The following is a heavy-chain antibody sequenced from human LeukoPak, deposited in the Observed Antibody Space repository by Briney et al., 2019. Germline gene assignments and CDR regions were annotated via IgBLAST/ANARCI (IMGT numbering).Heavy chain of an antibody. V-gene: IGHV4-61*01. Sequence: SETLSLTCTVSRASVSSGNYYWSWIRQPPGKGLEWIGYFYYSGTTNYSPSLKNRVTMSVDTSRNQFSLKLSSVTAADTAEYYCGGGTAYDTSADRYRIGFWFDSWGPGTLVTVSS. CDR3: GGGTAYDTSADRYRIGFWFDS. CDR2: FYYSGTT. J-gene: IGHJ5*01. CDR1: RASVSSGNYY. D-gene: IGHD5-24*01.